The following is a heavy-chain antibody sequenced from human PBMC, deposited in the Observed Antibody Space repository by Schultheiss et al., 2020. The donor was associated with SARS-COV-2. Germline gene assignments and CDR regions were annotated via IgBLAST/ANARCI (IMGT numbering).Heavy chain of an antibody. CDR3: AHIRPTNANYDFWSGYYRGYYFDY. D-gene: IGHD3-3*01. CDR2: IYWNDDK. J-gene: IGHJ4*02. Sequence: SGPTLVKPTQTLTLTCTFSGFSLSTSGMCVSWIRQPPGKALEWLALIYWNDDKRYSPSLKSRLTITKDTSKNQVVLTMTNMDPVDTATYYCAHIRPTNANYDFWSGYYRGYYFDYWGQGTLVTVSS. CDR1: GFSLSTSGMC. V-gene: IGHV2-5*08.